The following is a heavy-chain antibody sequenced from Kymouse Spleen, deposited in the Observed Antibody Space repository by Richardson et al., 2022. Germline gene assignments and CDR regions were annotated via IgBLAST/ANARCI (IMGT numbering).Heavy chain of an antibody. CDR1: GFTFSSYG. V-gene: IGHV3-30*18. D-gene: IGHD2-21*02. J-gene: IGHJ4*02. Sequence: QVQLVESGGGVVQPGRSLRLSCAASGFTFSSYGMHWVRQAPGKGLEWVAVISYDGSNKYYADSVKGRFTISRDNSKNTLYLQMNSLRAEDTAVYYCAKDAVVVTAPFDYWGQGTLVTVSS. CDR3: AKDAVVVTAPFDY. CDR2: ISYDGSNK.